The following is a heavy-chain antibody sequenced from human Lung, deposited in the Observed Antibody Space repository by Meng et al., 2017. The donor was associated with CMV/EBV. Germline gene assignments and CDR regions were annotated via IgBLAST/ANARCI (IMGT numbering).Heavy chain of an antibody. CDR3: ARGGPVAGKNWFDY. Sequence: GGSLRFXCVAPGLTFSSHPMTWVRQAPGKGLEWVSSISGSGGSTYSADSVQGRFTISRDNSKNTLYLQMSALRDEDTALYYCARGGPVAGKNWFDYWGQGXLVTVSS. CDR1: GLTFSSHP. V-gene: IGHV3-23*01. CDR2: ISGSGGST. D-gene: IGHD6-19*01. J-gene: IGHJ4*02.